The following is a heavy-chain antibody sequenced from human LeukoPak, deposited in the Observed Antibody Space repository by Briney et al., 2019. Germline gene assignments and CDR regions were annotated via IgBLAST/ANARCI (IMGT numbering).Heavy chain of an antibody. CDR3: ARGRKRKDAVNWFDP. V-gene: IGHV1-8*01. CDR1: GYTFTSYD. J-gene: IGHJ5*02. CDR2: MNPNSGNT. Sequence: ASVKVSCKASGYTFTSYDINWVRQATGQGREWMGWMNPNSGNTGYAQKFQGRVTMTRNTSISTAYMELSSLRSEDTAVYYCARGRKRKDAVNWFDPWGQGTLVTVSS.